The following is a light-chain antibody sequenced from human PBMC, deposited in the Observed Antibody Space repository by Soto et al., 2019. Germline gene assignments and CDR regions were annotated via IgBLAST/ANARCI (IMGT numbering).Light chain of an antibody. CDR2: DVS. CDR1: SSDVGDYNY. J-gene: IGLJ2*01. V-gene: IGLV2-14*03. CDR3: SSYTTSNTLV. Sequence: QSVLTQPASVSGSPGQSITISCTGTSSDVGDYNYVSWYQQHPGKAPKLMIYDVSNRPSGVSNRFSGSKSANTASLTISGLQAEDEADYYCSSYTTSNTLVFGGGTKLTVL.